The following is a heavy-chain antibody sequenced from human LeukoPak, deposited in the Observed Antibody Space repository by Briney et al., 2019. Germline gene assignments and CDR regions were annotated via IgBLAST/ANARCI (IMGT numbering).Heavy chain of an antibody. J-gene: IGHJ4*02. D-gene: IGHD3-16*01. CDR2: IQRDGTSP. CDR1: GFTFSSYE. Sequence: GGSLRLSCAASGFTFSSYEMNWVRQAPGKGLEWVSGIQRDGTSPTYADSVKGRFIISRDNAKGSVYLQMNILRAEDTAVYYCSRGHYGPDYWGQGTPVTVSS. CDR3: SRGHYGPDY. V-gene: IGHV3-74*01.